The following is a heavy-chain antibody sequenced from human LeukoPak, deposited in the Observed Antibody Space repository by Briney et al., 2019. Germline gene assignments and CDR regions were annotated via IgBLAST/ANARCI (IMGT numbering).Heavy chain of an antibody. CDR3: ARADTYYFGTDV. V-gene: IGHV4-59*01. CDR1: GGSISSYY. D-gene: IGHD3-9*01. Sequence: PSETLSLTCAVSGGSISSYYWSWIRQPPGKGLEWIGYIYYSGSTNYNSSLKSRVTISADSSKNQLSLKLNSVTAADTAIYYCARADTYYFGTDVWGQGTTVTVSS. J-gene: IGHJ6*02. CDR2: IYYSGST.